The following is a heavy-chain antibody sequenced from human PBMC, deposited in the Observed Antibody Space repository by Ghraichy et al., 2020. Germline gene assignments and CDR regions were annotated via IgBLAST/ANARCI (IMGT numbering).Heavy chain of an antibody. CDR3: ARLVRSDGSFPYYMDV. CDR1: GGSISSSSYY. V-gene: IGHV4-39*01. J-gene: IGHJ6*03. Sequence: SETLSLTCTVSGGSISSSSYYWGWIRQPPGKGLEWIGSIYYSGSTYYNPSLKSRVTISVDTSKNQFSLKLSSVTAADTAVYYCARLVRSDGSFPYYMDVWGKGTTVTVSS. D-gene: IGHD3-10*01. CDR2: IYYSGST.